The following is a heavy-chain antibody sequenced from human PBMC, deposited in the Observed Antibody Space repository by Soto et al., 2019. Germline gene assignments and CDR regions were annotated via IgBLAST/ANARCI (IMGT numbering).Heavy chain of an antibody. CDR2: IYPGDSDT. CDR1: GYSFTSYW. CDR3: ARHNPICSSTSCYDDY. J-gene: IGHJ4*02. Sequence: PGESLKISCKGSGYSFTSYWIGWVRQMPGKGLEWMGIIYPGDSDTRYSPSFQGQVTISADKSISTAYLQWSSLKASDTAMYYCARHNPICSSTSCYDDYWGQGTLVTVSS. D-gene: IGHD2-2*01. V-gene: IGHV5-51*01.